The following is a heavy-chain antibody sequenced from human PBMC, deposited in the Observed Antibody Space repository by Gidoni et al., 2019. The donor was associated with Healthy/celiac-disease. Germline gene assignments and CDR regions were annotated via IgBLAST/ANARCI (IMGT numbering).Heavy chain of an antibody. J-gene: IGHJ6*03. CDR3: ASSGYSSSWAAGGGYYYMDV. CDR1: GYTFISYD. V-gene: IGHV1-8*01. CDR2: VNPNSGNT. D-gene: IGHD6-13*01. Sequence: QVQLVQSGAEVKKPGASVKVSCKAYGYTFISYDINWVRQATGQGLKWMGWVNPNSGNTGYAQKFQGRVTMTRNTSISTAYMELSSLRSEDTAVYYCASSGYSSSWAAGGGYYYMDVWGKGTTVTVSS.